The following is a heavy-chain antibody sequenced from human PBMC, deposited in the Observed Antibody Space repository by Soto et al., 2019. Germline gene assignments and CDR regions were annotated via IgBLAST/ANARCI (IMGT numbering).Heavy chain of an antibody. V-gene: IGHV1-18*01. CDR3: ATSFYSSGFFDY. D-gene: IGHD6-19*01. CDR2: ISAYNGNT. J-gene: IGHJ4*02. CDR1: GYTFTSYG. Sequence: ASVKVSCKASGYTFTSYGISWVRQAPGQGLEWMGWISAYNGNTNYAQKFQDRVSMTTDTSTSTAYMELRSLRSDDTAVYYCATSFYSSGFFDYWGQGAPVTVSS.